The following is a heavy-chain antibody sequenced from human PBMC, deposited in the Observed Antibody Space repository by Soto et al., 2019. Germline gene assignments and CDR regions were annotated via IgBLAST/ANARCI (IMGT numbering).Heavy chain of an antibody. J-gene: IGHJ4*01. CDR1: GLRFNSYA. CDR3: ARKGSSTLYYFDY. D-gene: IGHD6-6*01. CDR2: ISVSGGST. V-gene: IGHV3-23*01. Sequence: GGCMRIARAACGLRFNSYAMSWVRKAPGKGLEWVSSISVSGGSTYYADSVKGRFTISRDNSKNTLYLQMDSLRAEGRAIYYCARKGSSTLYYFDYWGQGTLVTVPS.